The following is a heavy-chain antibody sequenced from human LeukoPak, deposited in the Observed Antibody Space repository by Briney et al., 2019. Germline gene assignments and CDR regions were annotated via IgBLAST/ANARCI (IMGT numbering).Heavy chain of an antibody. CDR3: ARDQDYYDSSGTLDY. D-gene: IGHD3-22*01. Sequence: GRSLRLSCAASGFTFSSYAMHWVRQAPGKGLEWVAVISYDGSNKYYADSVKGRFTISRDNSKNTLYLQMNSLRAEDTAVYYCARDQDYYDSSGTLDYWGQGTLVTVSS. CDR2: ISYDGSNK. CDR1: GFTFSSYA. J-gene: IGHJ4*02. V-gene: IGHV3-30-3*01.